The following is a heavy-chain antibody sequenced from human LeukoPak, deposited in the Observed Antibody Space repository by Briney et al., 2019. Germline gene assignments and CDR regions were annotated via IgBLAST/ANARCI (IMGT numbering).Heavy chain of an antibody. D-gene: IGHD3-9*01. V-gene: IGHV4-59*01. Sequence: SETLSLTCTVSGGSISSYYWRWIRQPPGKGLEWIGYIYYSGSTNYNPSLKSRVTISVDTSKNQFSLKLGSVTAADTAVYYCARGGSDILTGYSDYWGQGTLVTVSS. CDR1: GGSISSYY. CDR3: ARGGSDILTGYSDY. CDR2: IYYSGST. J-gene: IGHJ4*02.